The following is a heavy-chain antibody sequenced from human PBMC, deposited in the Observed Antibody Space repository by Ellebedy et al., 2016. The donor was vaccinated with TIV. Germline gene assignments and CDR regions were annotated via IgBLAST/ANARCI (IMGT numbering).Heavy chain of an antibody. CDR2: MSSDGTTK. CDR3: ARDAADSGGKLDY. V-gene: IGHV3-30*03. CDR1: GFSFSDYG. J-gene: IGHJ4*02. Sequence: GESLKISCAASGFSFSDYGIHWVRQAPGKGLEWVAVMSSDGTTKFYTNSVKGRFTISRDNSKNTLYLQMNNLRAEDTAVYYCARDAADSGGKLDYWGQGALVTVSS. D-gene: IGHD4-23*01.